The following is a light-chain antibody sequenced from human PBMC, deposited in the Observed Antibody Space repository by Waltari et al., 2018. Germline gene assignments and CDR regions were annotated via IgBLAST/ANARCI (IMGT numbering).Light chain of an antibody. CDR1: QTVSTIA. CDR2: STY. J-gene: IGKJ4*01. V-gene: IGKV3-20*01. Sequence: EIVLTQSPGTLSLSPGDRATLSCRASQTVSTIALSWYQQKPGQAPRVLIYSTYNRATVMPDKFSGSGSGTDLTHTISRLAREGFAMYYCQEYDGIVVTFGGRTNV. CDR3: QEYDGIVVT.